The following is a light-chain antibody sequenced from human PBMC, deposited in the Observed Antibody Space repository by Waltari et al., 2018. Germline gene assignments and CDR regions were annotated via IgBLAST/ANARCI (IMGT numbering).Light chain of an antibody. CDR3: SSYTNRSTVI. CDR1: SSDVGAYNY. V-gene: IGLV2-14*03. Sequence: QSVLTQPPSASGTPGQRVTISCTGSSSDVGAYNYVSWYKQYPNKAPNLSIYDVENRPSGISNRFSGSKSGNTASLTISGLQAEDESVFYCSSYTNRSTVIFGGGTKLTVL. J-gene: IGLJ2*01. CDR2: DVE.